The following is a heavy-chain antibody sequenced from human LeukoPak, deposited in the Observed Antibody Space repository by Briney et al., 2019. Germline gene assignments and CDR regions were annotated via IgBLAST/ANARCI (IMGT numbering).Heavy chain of an antibody. CDR3: ARWWESIAARRSWFDP. V-gene: IGHV4-39*01. D-gene: IGHD6-6*01. CDR2: IYYSGST. CDR1: GGSISSSDYY. Sequence: PSETLSLTCTVSGGSISSSDYYWGWIRQPPGKGLEWIGSIYYSGSTYYNPSLKSRVTISVDTSKNQFSLKLSSVTAADTAVYYCARWWESIAARRSWFDPWGQGTLVTVSS. J-gene: IGHJ5*02.